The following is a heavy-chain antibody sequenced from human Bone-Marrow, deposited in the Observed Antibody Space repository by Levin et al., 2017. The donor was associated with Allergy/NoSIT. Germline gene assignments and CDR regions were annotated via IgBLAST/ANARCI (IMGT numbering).Heavy chain of an antibody. CDR2: TYYRSKWYN. V-gene: IGHV6-1*01. J-gene: IGHJ4*02. Sequence: SQTLSLTCAISGDSVSSNSAAWNWIRQSPSRGLEWLGRTYYRSKWYNDYAVSVKSRITINPDTSKNQFSLQLNSVTPEDTAVYYCARESEGAVAGRRGSYYFDYWGQGTLVTVSS. D-gene: IGHD6-19*01. CDR3: ARESEGAVAGRRGSYYFDY. CDR1: GDSVSSNSAA.